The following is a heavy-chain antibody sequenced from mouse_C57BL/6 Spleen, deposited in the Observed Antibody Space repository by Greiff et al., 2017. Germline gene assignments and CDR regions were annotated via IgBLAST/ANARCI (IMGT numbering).Heavy chain of an antibody. J-gene: IGHJ3*01. CDR2: IYPGDGDT. CDR1: GYAFSSSW. V-gene: IGHV1-82*01. Sequence: VKLMESGPELVKPGASVKISCKASGYAFSSSWMNWVKQRPGKGLEWIGRIYPGDGDTNYNGKFKGKATLTADKSSSTAYMQLSSLTSEDSAVYFCARGLPFAYWGQGTLVTVSA. CDR3: ARGLPFAY.